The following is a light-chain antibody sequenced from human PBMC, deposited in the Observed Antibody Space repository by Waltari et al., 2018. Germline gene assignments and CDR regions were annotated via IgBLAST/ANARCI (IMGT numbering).Light chain of an antibody. CDR2: VAS. CDR3: QQSFRTPYT. CDR1: QRISDH. V-gene: IGKV1-39*01. J-gene: IGKJ2*01. Sequence: DIQMIQSSSSLPPSVGDRVIITCRASQRISDHLNWYQQKPGEAPKLLIYVASNLESGFPSRFSGSGSGTDFTLTINSLQPGDFATYYCQQSFRTPYTFGQGTKLEVK.